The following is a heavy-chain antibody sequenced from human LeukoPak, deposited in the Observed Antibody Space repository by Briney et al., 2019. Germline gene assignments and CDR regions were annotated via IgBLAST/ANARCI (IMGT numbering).Heavy chain of an antibody. CDR3: ARGGNYWPQWWFDP. CDR1: GGSISTYY. D-gene: IGHD1-26*01. Sequence: SDTLSLTCTVSGGSISTYYWSWIRQPPGKGLEWIGYIYYTGSTSYNPSLKSRVTMSLDASKNQFPLELNSVTPADTAVYYCARGGNYWPQWWFDPWGRGTLASVSS. CDR2: IYYTGST. J-gene: IGHJ5*02. V-gene: IGHV4-59*07.